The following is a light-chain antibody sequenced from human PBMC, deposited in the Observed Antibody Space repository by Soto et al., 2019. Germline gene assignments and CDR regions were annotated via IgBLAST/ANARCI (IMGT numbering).Light chain of an antibody. Sequence: DIQMTQSPSSLSSSVGDRVTITCRASQGISNYLAWYQQKPGKVPKLLIYAASTLKSGVPSRFSGSGSGTDFTLTISSLQPEDVATYYCQKYNSAPSITFGQGTRLEIK. V-gene: IGKV1-27*01. CDR2: AAS. CDR3: QKYNSAPSIT. CDR1: QGISNY. J-gene: IGKJ5*01.